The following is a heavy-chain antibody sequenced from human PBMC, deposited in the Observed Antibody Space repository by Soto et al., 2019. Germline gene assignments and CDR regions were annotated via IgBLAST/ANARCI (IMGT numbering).Heavy chain of an antibody. D-gene: IGHD6-13*01. CDR2: IYYSGST. Sequence: NPSETLSLTCTVSGGSISSYYWSWIRQPPGKGLEWIGYIYYSGSTNYNPSLKSRVTISVDTSKNQFSLKLSSVTAADTAVYYCARDLTAAAVWGQGTTVTVSS. J-gene: IGHJ6*02. CDR1: GGSISSYY. V-gene: IGHV4-59*01. CDR3: ARDLTAAAV.